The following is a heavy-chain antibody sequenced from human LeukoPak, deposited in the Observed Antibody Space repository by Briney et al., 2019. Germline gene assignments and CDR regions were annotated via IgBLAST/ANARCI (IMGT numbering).Heavy chain of an antibody. CDR1: GGTFSSYD. Sequence: ASVKVSCKASGGTFSSYDINWVRQATGQGLEWMGWMNPNSGNTGYAQKFQGRVTITRNTSISTAYMELSSLRSEDTAVYYCARGNGVRGNWFDPWGQGTLVTVSS. CDR2: MNPNSGNT. D-gene: IGHD3-10*01. CDR3: ARGNGVRGNWFDP. V-gene: IGHV1-8*03. J-gene: IGHJ5*02.